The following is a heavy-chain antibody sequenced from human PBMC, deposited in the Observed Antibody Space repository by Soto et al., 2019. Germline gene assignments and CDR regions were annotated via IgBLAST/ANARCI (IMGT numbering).Heavy chain of an antibody. Sequence: PGGSLRLSCAASGYTFRSYDMHWVRQVTGKGLEWVSVIGSAGDSNYAPSVKGRFTISRENAKNSLYLQMNSLRAGDTAVYYCARGEVLWFGELLSLRRYGMDVWGQGTTVTVSS. CDR1: GYTFRSYD. CDR3: ARGEVLWFGELLSLRRYGMDV. CDR2: IGSAGDS. J-gene: IGHJ6*02. V-gene: IGHV3-13*01. D-gene: IGHD3-10*01.